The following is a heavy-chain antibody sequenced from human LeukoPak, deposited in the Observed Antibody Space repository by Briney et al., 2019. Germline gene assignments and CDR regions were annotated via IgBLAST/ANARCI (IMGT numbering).Heavy chain of an antibody. CDR3: ARGFYGSGSYSPPYYYMDV. J-gene: IGHJ6*03. V-gene: IGHV4-61*01. Sequence: PSETLSLTCTVSGGSISSSSYYWSWLRQPPGKGLEWIGYIYYSGSTNYNPSLKSRVTISVDTSKNQFSLKLSSVTAADTAVYYCARGFYGSGSYSPPYYYMDVWGKGTTVTISS. D-gene: IGHD3-10*01. CDR1: GGSISSSSYY. CDR2: IYYSGST.